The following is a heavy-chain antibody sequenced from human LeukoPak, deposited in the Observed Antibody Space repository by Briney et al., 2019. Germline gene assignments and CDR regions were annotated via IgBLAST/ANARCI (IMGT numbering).Heavy chain of an antibody. J-gene: IGHJ3*02. D-gene: IGHD1-26*01. V-gene: IGHV4-59*01. CDR1: GGSMNNYY. CDR3: ARILEGSGAAFDI. CDR2: IHYTGIT. Sequence: SETLSLTCIVSGGSMNNYYWSWIRQPPGKGLEWIAYIHYTGITNYNPFLKSRVTISLDTSKNQFSLKLNSVTAADTAFYYCARILEGSGAAFDIWGQGTMVTVS.